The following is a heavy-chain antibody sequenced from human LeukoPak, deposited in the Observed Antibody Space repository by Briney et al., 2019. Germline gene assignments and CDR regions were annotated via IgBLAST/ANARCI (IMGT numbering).Heavy chain of an antibody. J-gene: IGHJ4*02. CDR1: GFTYSNVW. Sequence: GGSLRLSCAASGFTYSNVWMNWVRQAPGKGLEWVGRIKTNAEGGTLDYTAPVKRRFTISRDDSKNTLYLQMDSLEVEDTGMYYCTTGIDDEGGYWGQGTLVTVSS. D-gene: IGHD3-3*02. CDR3: TTGIDDEGGY. V-gene: IGHV3-15*07. CDR2: IKTNAEGGTL.